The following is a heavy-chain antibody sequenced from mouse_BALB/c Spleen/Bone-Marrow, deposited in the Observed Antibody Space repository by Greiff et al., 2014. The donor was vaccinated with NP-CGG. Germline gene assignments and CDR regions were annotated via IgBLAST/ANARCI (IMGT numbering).Heavy chain of an antibody. V-gene: IGHV1-22*01. Sequence: VQLQQSGPELVKPGASVKISCKTSGYTFTEYTMHWVKQSHGKSLEWIGSINPNNGGTSYNQKFKGKATLTVDKSSSTAYMELRSLTSEDSAVYYCASNYVYWGQGTTLTVSS. D-gene: IGHD2-1*01. CDR1: GYTFTEYT. CDR3: ASNYVY. CDR2: INPNNGGT. J-gene: IGHJ2*01.